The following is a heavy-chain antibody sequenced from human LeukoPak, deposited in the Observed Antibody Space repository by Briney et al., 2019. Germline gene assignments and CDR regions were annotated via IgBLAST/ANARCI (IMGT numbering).Heavy chain of an antibody. D-gene: IGHD1-26*01. CDR1: GFTFSSYA. Sequence: GGSLRLSCAASGFTFSSYAMSWVRQAPGKGLEWVSAISGSGGSTYYADSVKGRFTISRDNSKNTLYLQMNSLRAEDTAVYYCARDPYSGGYWDYDYYYMDLWGQGTTVTISS. V-gene: IGHV3-23*01. CDR2: ISGSGGST. CDR3: ARDPYSGGYWDYDYYYMDL. J-gene: IGHJ6*03.